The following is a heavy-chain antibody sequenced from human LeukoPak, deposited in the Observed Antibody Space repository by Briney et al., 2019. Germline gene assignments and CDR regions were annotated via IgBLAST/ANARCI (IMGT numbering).Heavy chain of an antibody. D-gene: IGHD2-2*01. V-gene: IGHV3-21*01. J-gene: IGHJ4*02. CDR2: ISSSSSYI. Sequence: GGSLRLSCAASGFTFSSYSMNWVRQAPGKGLEWVSSISSSSSYIYYADSVKGRFTISRDNAKNSLYLQMNSLRAEDTAVYYCARLDCSSTSCYFDYWGQGTLVTVSS. CDR1: GFTFSSYS. CDR3: ARLDCSSTSCYFDY.